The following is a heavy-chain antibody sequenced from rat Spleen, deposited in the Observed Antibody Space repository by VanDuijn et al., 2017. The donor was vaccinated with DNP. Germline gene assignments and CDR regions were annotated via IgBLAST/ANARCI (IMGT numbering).Heavy chain of an antibody. J-gene: IGHJ2*01. CDR2: INSDGVVT. V-gene: IGHV5S13*01. Sequence: EVQLVESGGGLVQPGRSLKLSCAASGFSFSDYDMAWVRQAPTKGLEWVSAINSDGVVTYYRDSVKGRFTVSRDNGKNVLYLQMDSLRSEDTATYYCTKHGYGSFDYWGQGVMVTISP. D-gene: IGHD1-7*01. CDR3: TKHGYGSFDY. CDR1: GFSFSDYD.